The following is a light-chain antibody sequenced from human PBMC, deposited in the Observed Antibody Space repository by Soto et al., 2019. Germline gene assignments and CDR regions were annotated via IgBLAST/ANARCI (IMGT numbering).Light chain of an antibody. CDR3: QQHNNWPLT. CDR2: GAS. V-gene: IGKV3-15*01. Sequence: EIVMTQSPATLSVSPGERATLSCRASQSVSSNLAWYQQKPGQAPRLLVYGASTSATGIPARFSGSGSGTQFTLTISSLQSEDVAVYYCQQHNNWPLTFGGGTNVEIK. CDR1: QSVSSN. J-gene: IGKJ4*01.